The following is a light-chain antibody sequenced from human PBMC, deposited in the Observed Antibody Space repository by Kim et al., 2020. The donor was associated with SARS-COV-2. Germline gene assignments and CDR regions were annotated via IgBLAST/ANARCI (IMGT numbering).Light chain of an antibody. J-gene: IGLJ3*02. Sequence: QTATLTCTGNSNNVGNEGAAWLQHHQGHPPKLLSYRNNNRPSGISERLSASRSGNTASLTITGLQPEDEADYYCSAWDSSLSAWVFGGGTQLTVL. CDR3: SAWDSSLSAWV. V-gene: IGLV10-54*01. CDR2: RNN. CDR1: SNNVGNEG.